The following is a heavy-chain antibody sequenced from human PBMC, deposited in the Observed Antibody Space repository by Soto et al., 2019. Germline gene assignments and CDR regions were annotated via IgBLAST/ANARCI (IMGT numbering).Heavy chain of an antibody. CDR2: INPNSGGT. D-gene: IGHD6-6*01. Sequence: ASVKVSCKASGYTFTGYYMHWVRQAPGQGLEWMGWINPNSGGTNYAQKFQGWVTMTRDTSISTAYMELSRLRSDDTAVYYCARDGIAARPYYYYGMDVWGQGTTGTVSS. J-gene: IGHJ6*02. CDR1: GYTFTGYY. CDR3: ARDGIAARPYYYYGMDV. V-gene: IGHV1-2*04.